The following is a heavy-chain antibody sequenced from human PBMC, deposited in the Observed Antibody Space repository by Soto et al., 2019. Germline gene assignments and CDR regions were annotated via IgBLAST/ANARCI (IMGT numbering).Heavy chain of an antibody. CDR2: NYYSGST. Sequence: LSLTCTVSGDSIRSYYWTWIRQPPGKGLELIGYNYYSGSTRYNPSLKGRVTISVDMSKNQFSLKLSSVIAADTAVYYCARAYGGFDNGLDVWGQGTAVTVSS. J-gene: IGHJ6*02. CDR1: GDSIRSYY. D-gene: IGHD5-12*01. V-gene: IGHV4-59*01. CDR3: ARAYGGFDNGLDV.